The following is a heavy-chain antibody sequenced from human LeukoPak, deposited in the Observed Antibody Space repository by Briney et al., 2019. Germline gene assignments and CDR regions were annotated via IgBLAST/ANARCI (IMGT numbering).Heavy chain of an antibody. CDR1: GGSISSGSYY. CDR3: ARTYCGGDCRGYYYHYYMDV. CDR2: IYTSGST. V-gene: IGHV4-61*02. D-gene: IGHD2-21*02. J-gene: IGHJ6*03. Sequence: SQTLSLTCTVSGGSISSGSYYWSWIRQPAGRGLEWIGRIYTSGSTKYNPSLKSRVTISVDRSKNQFSLKLSSVTAADTAVYYCARTYCGGDCRGYYYHYYMDVWGKGTTVTISS.